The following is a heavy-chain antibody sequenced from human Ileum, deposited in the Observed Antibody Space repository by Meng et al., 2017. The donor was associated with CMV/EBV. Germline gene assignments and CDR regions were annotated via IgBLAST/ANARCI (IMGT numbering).Heavy chain of an antibody. V-gene: IGHV1-2*02. D-gene: IGHD3-10*01. CDR1: GYSFTGHH. CDR3: ARAGSYNSLYALEY. J-gene: IGHJ4*02. Sequence: ASGYSFTGHHMHWVRQAPGQGFEWMGWININSGGTNYAQKFQGRVTMTRDTSISTAYMELSRLGSDDTAVYYCARAGSYNSLYALEYWGQGTLVTVSS. CDR2: ININSGGT.